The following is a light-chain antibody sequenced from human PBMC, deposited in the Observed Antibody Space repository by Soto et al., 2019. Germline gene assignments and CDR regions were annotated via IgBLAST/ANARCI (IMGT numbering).Light chain of an antibody. Sequence: DVVMTQSPDYLAVPLVERATINCKSSQSVLYTANNKNYLAWYQHKPGQPPKLLIYWASTRASGVPDRFSASGSGTDFLLTIRNLQVEDVAVYFCQHYYNTPTYTFGQETKVDIK. J-gene: IGKJ2*01. CDR1: QSVLYTANNKNY. CDR2: WAS. CDR3: QHYYNTPTYT. V-gene: IGKV4-1*01.